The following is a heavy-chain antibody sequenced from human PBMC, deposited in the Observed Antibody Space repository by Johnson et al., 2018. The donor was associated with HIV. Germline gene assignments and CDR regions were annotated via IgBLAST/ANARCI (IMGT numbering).Heavy chain of an antibody. V-gene: IGHV3-23*04. CDR1: GFTFSSYA. J-gene: IGHJ3*01. D-gene: IGHD3-10*01. CDR2: ISGSGVST. Sequence: VQLVESGGGLVKPGGSLRLSCAASGFTFSSYAMSWVRQAPGKGLEWVSVISGSGVSTYYADSVKGRFTISRDNSKNTLYLQMTSLRQDETAVNSCYCSDHVGAGSEAKGTFDAWGQGTMVTVSS. CDR3: YCSDHVGAGSEAKGTFDA.